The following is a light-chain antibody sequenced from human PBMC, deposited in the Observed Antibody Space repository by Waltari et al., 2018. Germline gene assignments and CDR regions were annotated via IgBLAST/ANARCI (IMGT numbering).Light chain of an antibody. J-gene: IGKJ5*01. CDR1: QSISTN. CDR2: GAY. CDR3: QQYNNWPLTVT. V-gene: IGKV3D-15*01. Sequence: EIVMTQSPATVSVSPGERDTLSCGASQSISTNLAWYQTKPGQAPRLLIYGAYTMDTGIPVRFSGSGSGTEFTLTISSLQSEDFGLYYCQQYNNWPLTVTFGQGTRLDI.